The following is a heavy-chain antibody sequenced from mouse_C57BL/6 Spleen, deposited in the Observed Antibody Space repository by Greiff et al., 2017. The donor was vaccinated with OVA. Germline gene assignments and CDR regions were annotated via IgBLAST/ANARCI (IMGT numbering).Heavy chain of an antibody. V-gene: IGHV5-17*01. CDR2: ISSGSSTI. CDR1: GFTFSDYG. D-gene: IGHD2-1*01. Sequence: EVQVVESGGGLVKPGGSLKLSCAASGFTFSDYGMHWVRQAPEKGLEWVAYISSGSSTIYYADTVKGRFTISRDNAKNTLFLQMTSLRSEDTAMYYCARDTIYYGISAGYFDVWGTGTTVTVSS. J-gene: IGHJ1*03. CDR3: ARDTIYYGISAGYFDV.